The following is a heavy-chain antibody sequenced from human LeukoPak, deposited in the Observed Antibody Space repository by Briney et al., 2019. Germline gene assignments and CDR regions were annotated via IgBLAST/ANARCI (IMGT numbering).Heavy chain of an antibody. CDR1: GFTFSSYA. Sequence: PGGSLRLSCAASGFTFSSYAMSWVRQAPGKGLEWVSAISGSGGSTYYADSVKGRFTISRDNSKNTLYLQMNSLRAEDTAVYYCAKGSGYCRSTSCPYYYYGMDVWGQGTTVTVSS. J-gene: IGHJ6*02. CDR2: ISGSGGST. CDR3: AKGSGYCRSTSCPYYYYGMDV. V-gene: IGHV3-23*01. D-gene: IGHD2-2*01.